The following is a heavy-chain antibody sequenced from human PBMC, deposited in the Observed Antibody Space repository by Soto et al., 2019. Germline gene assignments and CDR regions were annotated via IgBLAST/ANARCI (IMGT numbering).Heavy chain of an antibody. V-gene: IGHV3-15*01. D-gene: IGHD5-12*01. CDR3: TLWLRLPGTDY. CDR2: VSNDGGTT. J-gene: IGHJ4*02. CDR1: GVSFSRYG. Sequence: PGGSLRLSCAATGVSFSRYGMHWVRQAPGKGLEWVAVVSNDGGTTDYAAPVKGRFTISRDDSKNTLYLQMNSLKTEDTAVYYCTLWLRLPGTDYWGQGTLVTVSS.